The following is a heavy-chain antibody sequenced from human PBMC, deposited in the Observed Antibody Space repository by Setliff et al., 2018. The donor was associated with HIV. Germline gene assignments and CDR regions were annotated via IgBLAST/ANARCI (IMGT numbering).Heavy chain of an antibody. D-gene: IGHD5-12*01. CDR2: IYSGGNT. V-gene: IGHV3-53*05. CDR1: GFIVSSNH. J-gene: IGHJ6*02. Sequence: PGGSLRLSCAASGFIVSSNHMSWVRQAPGKGLEWVSVIYSGGNTYYADSVKGRFTISRDNSKNTLYFQMNSLRADDTAVYYCARAGSGYDSYYYYAMDVWGQGTTVTVSS. CDR3: ARAGSGYDSYYYYAMDV.